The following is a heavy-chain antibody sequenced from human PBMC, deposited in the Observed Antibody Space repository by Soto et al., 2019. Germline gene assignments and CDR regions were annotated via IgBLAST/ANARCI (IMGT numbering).Heavy chain of an antibody. Sequence: GGSLRLSCAASGFIFKMYWMHWVRQSPGKGLVWISRIYNDGTYSDYADSVRGRLTISRDNVNDTLYLQMNNLRAEDSGLYYCTRGPRPISTGTGAYWGQGTQVTVSS. J-gene: IGHJ4*02. CDR2: IYNDGTYS. D-gene: IGHD3-10*01. CDR3: TRGPRPISTGTGAY. V-gene: IGHV3-74*01. CDR1: GFIFKMYW.